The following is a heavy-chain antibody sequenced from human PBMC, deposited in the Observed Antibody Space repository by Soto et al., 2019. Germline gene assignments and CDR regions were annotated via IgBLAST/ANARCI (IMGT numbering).Heavy chain of an antibody. V-gene: IGHV3-23*01. CDR3: ASNTRYDPPDY. Sequence: PGGSLRLSCAASGFTFSSYAMSWVRQAPGKGLAWVPGISVSGGSTYYADSVKGRFTISRDNSKNTLYLQMNSLRAEDTAVYYCASNTRYDPPDYWGQGTLVTVSS. CDR1: GFTFSSYA. D-gene: IGHD3-16*01. J-gene: IGHJ4*02. CDR2: ISVSGGST.